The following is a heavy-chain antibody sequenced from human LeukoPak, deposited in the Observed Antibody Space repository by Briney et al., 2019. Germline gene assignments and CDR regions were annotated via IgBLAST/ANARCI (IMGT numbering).Heavy chain of an antibody. J-gene: IGHJ4*02. CDR2: IHHSGTT. D-gene: IGHD1-26*01. CDR1: GVSITSENW. V-gene: IGHV4-4*02. CDR3: ARQVGATTLGY. Sequence: SETLSLTCTVSGVSITSENWWTWVRQPPGKGLEWIGEIHHSGTTKYNPSLESRVSVSADKSKSQFSLKLSSVTAADTAVYYCARQVGATTLGYWGQGTLVTVSS.